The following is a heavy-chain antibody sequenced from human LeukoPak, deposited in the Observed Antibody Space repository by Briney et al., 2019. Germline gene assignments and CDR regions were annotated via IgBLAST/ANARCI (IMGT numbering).Heavy chain of an antibody. J-gene: IGHJ4*02. D-gene: IGHD4-17*01. CDR3: ARLSRNIYGPSDY. CDR2: IYYSGST. Sequence: SETLSLTCTVSGGSNSSSSYYWGWIRQPPGKGLEWIGSIYYSGSTYYNPSLKSRVTISVDTSKNQFSLKLSSVTAADTAVYYCARLSRNIYGPSDYWGQGTLVTVSS. CDR1: GGSNSSSSYY. V-gene: IGHV4-39*07.